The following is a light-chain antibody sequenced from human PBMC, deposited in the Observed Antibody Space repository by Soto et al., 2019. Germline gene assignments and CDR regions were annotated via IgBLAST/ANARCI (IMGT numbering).Light chain of an antibody. CDR2: DVS. CDR1: SSDVGGYNY. J-gene: IGLJ2*01. Sequence: QLVLTQPASVSGSPGQSITISCTGTSSDVGGYNYVSWYQQHPGKAPKLMIYDVSNRPSGVSNRFSGSKSGNTASLTISGLQAEDEADYYCSSYTGSSTYVVFGGGTKLTVL. CDR3: SSYTGSSTYVV. V-gene: IGLV2-14*01.